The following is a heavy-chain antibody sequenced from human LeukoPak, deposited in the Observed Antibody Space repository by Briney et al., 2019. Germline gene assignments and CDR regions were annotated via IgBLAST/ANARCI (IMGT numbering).Heavy chain of an antibody. J-gene: IGHJ4*02. V-gene: IGHV3-23*01. CDR1: GFGFSYAW. D-gene: IGHD5-12*01. CDR2: IRGSGDST. CDR3: AKYLSGYGTRY. Sequence: GGSLRLSCAASGFGFSYAWMSWVRQAPGKGLEWVSAIRGSGDSTYYADSVKGRFTISRDSSKNTLYLQMNSLRAEDTAVYYCAKYLSGYGTRYWGQGTLVTVSS.